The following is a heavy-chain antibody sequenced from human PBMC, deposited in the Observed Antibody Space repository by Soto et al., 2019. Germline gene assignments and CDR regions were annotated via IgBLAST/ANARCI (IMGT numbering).Heavy chain of an antibody. CDR1: GFAFSSYA. J-gene: IGHJ4*02. V-gene: IGHV3-23*01. D-gene: IGHD3-3*01. CDR3: AKSRIGVPSHFDY. CDR2: ISESGVST. Sequence: GGSLRLSCAASGFAFSSYAMSWLRQAPGKGLEWVSGISESGVSTYYADSVKGRFTISTDTAKNMIFLEMNSLRAEDTAVYYSAKSRIGVPSHFDYWGQGT.